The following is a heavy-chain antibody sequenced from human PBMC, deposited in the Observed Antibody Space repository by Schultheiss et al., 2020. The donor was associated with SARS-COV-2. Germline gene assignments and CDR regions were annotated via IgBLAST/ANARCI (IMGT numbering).Heavy chain of an antibody. V-gene: IGHV4-31*03. CDR1: GGSISITNYY. J-gene: IGHJ4*02. CDR2: IYYSGST. D-gene: IGHD6-13*01. Sequence: SQTLSLTCTVSGGSISITNYYWGWIRQHPGKGLEWIGYIYYSGSTYYNPSLKSRVTISVDTSKNQFSLKLSSVTAADTAVYYCARGKKRGAAAGIEAFDYWGQGSLVTVSS. CDR3: ARGKKRGAAAGIEAFDY.